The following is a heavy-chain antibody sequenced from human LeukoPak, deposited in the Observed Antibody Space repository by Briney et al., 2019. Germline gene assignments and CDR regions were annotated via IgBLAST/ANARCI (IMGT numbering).Heavy chain of an antibody. CDR1: GFTFSSYA. Sequence: GGSLRLSCAASGFTFSSYAMSWVRQAPGKGLEWVSGISDSGDSTFYADSVKGRFTISRDNSKNTLYLQMNSLRAEDTAVYYCVRDDDRPDNGLDYWGQGTLVTVSS. J-gene: IGHJ4*02. D-gene: IGHD3-22*01. V-gene: IGHV3-23*01. CDR2: ISDSGDST. CDR3: VRDDDRPDNGLDY.